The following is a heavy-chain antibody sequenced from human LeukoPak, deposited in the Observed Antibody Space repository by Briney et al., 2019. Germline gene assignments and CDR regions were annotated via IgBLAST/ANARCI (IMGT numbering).Heavy chain of an antibody. V-gene: IGHV4-59*01. Sequence: SETLSLTCTVSGGSISSYYWSWIRQPPGKGLEWIGDIYYSGSTNYNPSLKSRVTISVDTSKNQFSLKLSSVTAADTAVFYCARSGGYNYGYGVFDYWGQGTLVTVSS. CDR3: ARSGGYNYGYGVFDY. CDR2: IYYSGST. CDR1: GGSISSYY. D-gene: IGHD5-18*01. J-gene: IGHJ4*02.